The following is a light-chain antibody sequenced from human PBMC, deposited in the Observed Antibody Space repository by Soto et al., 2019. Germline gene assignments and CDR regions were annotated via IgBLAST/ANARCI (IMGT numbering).Light chain of an antibody. Sequence: EIVLTESPGTLSSSQWERATLSFSASQSVSNYLAWYQQKHGQAQRIIIYYAYNRAPGSKARFSGSGSGKDVTITIRSMHYEDFEVYYCQKYDNWQWKFGQGNKVDMK. J-gene: IGKJ1*01. CDR2: YAY. CDR1: QSVSNY. V-gene: IGKV3-15*01. CDR3: QKYDNWQWK.